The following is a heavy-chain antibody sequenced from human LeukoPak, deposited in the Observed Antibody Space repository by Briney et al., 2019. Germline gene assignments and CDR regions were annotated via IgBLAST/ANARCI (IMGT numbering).Heavy chain of an antibody. V-gene: IGHV3-30*02. CDR3: AKGFDYYVDV. Sequence: GGSLRLSCGASGFTFSSYGMHWVRQAPGKGLEWVAFIRYDGSNKDYADSVKGRFTFSRDNSKNTLYLQMSSLRGEDTAIYYCAKGFDYYVDVWGKGTTVTVSS. CDR2: IRYDGSNK. CDR1: GFTFSSYG. J-gene: IGHJ6*03.